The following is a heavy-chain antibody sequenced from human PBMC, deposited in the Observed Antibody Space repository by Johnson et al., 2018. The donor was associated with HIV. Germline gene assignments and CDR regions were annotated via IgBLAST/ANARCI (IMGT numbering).Heavy chain of an antibody. V-gene: IGHV3-30*02. Sequence: QVQLVESGGGVVQPGGSLRLSCAASGFTFSNYGMHWVRQAPGKGLEWVAFIRYDESNKYYADSLKGRFTISRDNSKNTLYVQMHSLRGEDTAVYFCAKSQDRSAHDYDFDLWGQGTMVTVSS. CDR3: AKSQDRSAHDYDFDL. CDR1: GFTFSNYG. CDR2: IRYDESNK. J-gene: IGHJ3*01. D-gene: IGHD3-22*01.